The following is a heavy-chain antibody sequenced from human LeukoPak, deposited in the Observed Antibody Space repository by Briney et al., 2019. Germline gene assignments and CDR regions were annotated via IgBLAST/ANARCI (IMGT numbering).Heavy chain of an antibody. D-gene: IGHD1-14*01. Sequence: GGSLRLSCAASGFTFSNYWMHWVRHAPGKGLVCVSRIYTDGSSTNYADSVKGRFTISRDNAKNTLYLQMNSLRGGDTAVYYCARGASNRFDYWGQGTLVTVSS. CDR3: ARGASNRFDY. V-gene: IGHV3-74*01. CDR1: GFTFSNYW. J-gene: IGHJ4*02. CDR2: IYTDGSST.